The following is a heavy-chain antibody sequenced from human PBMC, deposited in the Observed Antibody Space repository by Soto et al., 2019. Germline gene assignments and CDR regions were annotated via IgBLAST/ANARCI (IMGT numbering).Heavy chain of an antibody. CDR3: ARDSAAAGPDY. Sequence: GGSLRLSCAASGFTFSSYGMHWVRQAPGKGLEWVAVIWYDGSNKYYADSVKGRFTISRDNSKNTLYLQMNSLRAEDTAVYYCARDSAAAGPDYWGQGTLVTVSS. D-gene: IGHD6-13*01. J-gene: IGHJ4*02. CDR2: IWYDGSNK. CDR1: GFTFSSYG. V-gene: IGHV3-33*01.